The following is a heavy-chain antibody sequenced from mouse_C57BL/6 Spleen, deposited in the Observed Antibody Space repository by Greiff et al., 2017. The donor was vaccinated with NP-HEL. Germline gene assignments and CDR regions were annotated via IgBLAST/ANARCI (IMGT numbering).Heavy chain of an antibody. J-gene: IGHJ2*01. V-gene: IGHV1-82*01. Sequence: QVQLQQSGPELVKPGASVKISCKASGYAFSSSWMNWVKQRPGKGLEWIGRIYPGDGDTNYNGKFKGKATLTADTSSSTAYMQLSSLTSEDSAVYFCALTTFDYWGQGTTLTVSS. CDR3: ALTTFDY. D-gene: IGHD1-1*01. CDR2: IYPGDGDT. CDR1: GYAFSSSW.